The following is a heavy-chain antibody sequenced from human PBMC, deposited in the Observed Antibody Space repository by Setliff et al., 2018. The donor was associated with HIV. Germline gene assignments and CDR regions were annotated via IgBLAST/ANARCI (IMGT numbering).Heavy chain of an antibody. V-gene: IGHV1-69*10. D-gene: IGHD1-1*01. Sequence: GASVKVSCKASGDTLSIHPISWVRQAPGQGLEWMGGIIPILDITNYAQKFQGRVTITADESTSTAYMELSSLRSEDTAVYYCARGRGDEQLYEYNYYGMDFWGQGTTVTVSS. CDR1: GDTLSIHP. CDR3: ARGRGDEQLYEYNYYGMDF. J-gene: IGHJ6*02. CDR2: IIPILDIT.